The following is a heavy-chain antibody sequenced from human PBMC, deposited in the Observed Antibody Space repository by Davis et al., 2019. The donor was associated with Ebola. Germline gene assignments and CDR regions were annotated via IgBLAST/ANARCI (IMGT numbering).Heavy chain of an antibody. CDR3: VTGNYYGFDI. CDR1: GYTFSNYG. J-gene: IGHJ3*02. D-gene: IGHD1-26*01. Sequence: SVKVSCKASGYTFSNYGLIWVRQAPGQGLEWMGWINPYRGNTNYAQNLQGRVTMTTDTSTDTAYMELRSLRSDDTAVFYCVTGNYYGFDIWGQGTLVIVSS. CDR2: INPYRGNT. V-gene: IGHV1-18*01.